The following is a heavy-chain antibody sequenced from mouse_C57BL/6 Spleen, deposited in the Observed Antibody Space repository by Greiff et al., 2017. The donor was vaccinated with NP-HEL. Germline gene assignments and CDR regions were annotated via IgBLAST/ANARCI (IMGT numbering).Heavy chain of an antibody. V-gene: IGHV1-64*01. D-gene: IGHD1-1*01. CDR3: ARSGYYGSSYYY. Sequence: QVQLQQPGAELVKPGASVKLSCKASGYTFTSYWMHWVKQRPGQGLEWIGMIHPNSGSTNYNEKFKSKATLTVDKSSSTAYMQLSSLTSEDSAVYYCARSGYYGSSYYYWGQGTTRTVSS. CDR1: GYTFTSYW. J-gene: IGHJ2*01. CDR2: IHPNSGST.